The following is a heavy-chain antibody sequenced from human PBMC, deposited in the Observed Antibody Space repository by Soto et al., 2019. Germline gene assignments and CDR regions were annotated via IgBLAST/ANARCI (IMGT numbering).Heavy chain of an antibody. D-gene: IGHD6-13*01. CDR1: GFSLTTRGMT. Sequence: QITLKESGPTLVQPTQTLTLTCTVSGFSLTTRGMTLGWIRQPPGRAPEWLALSTQYSPSLQSRLTFTKDTSKNQVVITMTNMDPVDTATYYCTLRQDTSRGPIYWGQGIMVTVSS. J-gene: IGHJ4*02. V-gene: IGHV2-5*01. CDR3: TLRQDTSRGPIY. CDR2: ST.